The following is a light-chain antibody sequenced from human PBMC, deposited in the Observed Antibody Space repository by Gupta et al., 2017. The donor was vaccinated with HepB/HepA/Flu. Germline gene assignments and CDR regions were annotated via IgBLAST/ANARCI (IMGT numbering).Light chain of an antibody. Sequence: EIVMTQSPATLSVSPGERATLPCRASQSVSSNLAWYQQKPGQAPRVLIYGASTRATGIPARFSGSGSGTEFTLTIGSLQSEDFAVYYCQQYDSWWTFGQGTKVEIK. J-gene: IGKJ1*01. CDR1: QSVSSN. CDR2: GAS. V-gene: IGKV3-15*01. CDR3: QQYDSWWT.